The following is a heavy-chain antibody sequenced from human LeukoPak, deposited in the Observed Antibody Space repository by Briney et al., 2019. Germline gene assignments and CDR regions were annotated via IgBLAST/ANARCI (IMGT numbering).Heavy chain of an antibody. Sequence: ASVKVSCKASGYTFTDYYMHWARQAPGQGLEWMGRINPKSGGTNYAQKFQGRVTMASDTSISTAYMEVSRLRSDDTAVYYCARDLFGYSYRPLGYWGQGTLVTGSS. V-gene: IGHV1-2*02. J-gene: IGHJ4*02. CDR2: INPKSGGT. D-gene: IGHD5-18*01. CDR1: GYTFTDYY. CDR3: ARDLFGYSYRPLGY.